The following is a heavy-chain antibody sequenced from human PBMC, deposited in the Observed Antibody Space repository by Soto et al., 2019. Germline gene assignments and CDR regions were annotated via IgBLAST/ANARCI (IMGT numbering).Heavy chain of an antibody. CDR1: GGTFSSYS. J-gene: IGHJ4*02. CDR3: ARDGGRHSGGIDY. D-gene: IGHD1-26*01. CDR2: IIPIFGTA. V-gene: IGHV1-69*01. Sequence: QVQLVQSGAEVKKPGSSVKVSCMASGGTFSSYSINWVRQAPGQGLEWMGEIIPIFGTAHYAQKFKGRVTITADEATSTAYMALSTLRSEDTAVYYCARDGGRHSGGIDYWGQGTLVTVSS.